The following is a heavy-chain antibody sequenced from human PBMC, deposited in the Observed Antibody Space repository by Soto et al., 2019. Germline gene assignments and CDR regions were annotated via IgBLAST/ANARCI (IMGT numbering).Heavy chain of an antibody. V-gene: IGHV4-59*01. D-gene: IGHD3-10*01. CDR2: IYYSGST. J-gene: IGHJ3*02. Sequence: PSETLSLTCTVSGGSISSYYWSWIRQPPGKGLEWIGCIYYSGSTNYNPSLKSRVTISVDTSKNQFSLKLSSVTAADTAVYYCAKNYGNAFDIWGQGTMVTVS. CDR1: GGSISSYY. CDR3: AKNYGNAFDI.